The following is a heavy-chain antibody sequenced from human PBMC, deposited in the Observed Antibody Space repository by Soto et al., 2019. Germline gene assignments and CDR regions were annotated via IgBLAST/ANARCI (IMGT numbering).Heavy chain of an antibody. V-gene: IGHV1-69*01. CDR1: GGTFSSYA. J-gene: IGHJ3*02. D-gene: IGHD6-19*01. CDR2: IIPIFGTA. CDR3: ARGWYSSGSGAFDI. Sequence: QVQLVQSGAEVKKPVSSVKVSCKASGGTFSSYAISWVRQAPGQGLEWMGGIIPIFGTANYAQKFQGRVTITADESMSTAYMELSSLRSEDTAVYYCARGWYSSGSGAFDIWGQGTIVTVSS.